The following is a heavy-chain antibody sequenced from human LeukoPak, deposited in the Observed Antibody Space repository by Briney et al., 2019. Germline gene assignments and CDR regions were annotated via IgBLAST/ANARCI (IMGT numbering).Heavy chain of an antibody. CDR3: ARDYDILTGYYTNYYYYGMDV. J-gene: IGHJ6*04. Sequence: SETLSLTCAVYGGSFSGYYWSWIRQPPGKGLEWIGEINHSGSTNYNPSLKSRVTISVDTSKNQFSLKLSSVTAADTAVYYCARDYDILTGYYTNYYYYGMDVWGKGTTVTVSS. D-gene: IGHD3-9*01. CDR2: INHSGST. CDR1: GGSFSGYY. V-gene: IGHV4-34*01.